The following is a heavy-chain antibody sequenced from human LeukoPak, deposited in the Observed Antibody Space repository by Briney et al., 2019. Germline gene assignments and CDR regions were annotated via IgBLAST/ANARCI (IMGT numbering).Heavy chain of an antibody. J-gene: IGHJ4*02. Sequence: PSETLSLTCAVYGGSFSGYYWSWIRQPSGKGLEWIGEINHSGSTNYNPSLKSRVTISVDTSKNQFSLKLSSVTAADTAVYYCARALYDSSGYTYWGQGTLVTVSS. CDR3: ARALYDSSGYTY. CDR1: GGSFSGYY. CDR2: INHSGST. D-gene: IGHD3-22*01. V-gene: IGHV4-34*01.